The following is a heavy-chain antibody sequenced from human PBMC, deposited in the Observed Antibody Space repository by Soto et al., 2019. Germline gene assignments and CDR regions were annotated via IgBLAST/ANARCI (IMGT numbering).Heavy chain of an antibody. Sequence: PWESLKISCKGSGYSFTSYWTSWVRQMPGKGLEWMGRIDPSDSYTNYSPSFQGHVTISADKSISTAYLQWSSLKASDTAMYYCARDGDYALHYYYYGMDVWGQGTTVTVSS. V-gene: IGHV5-10-1*01. D-gene: IGHD4-17*01. CDR1: GYSFTSYW. CDR2: IDPSDSYT. CDR3: ARDGDYALHYYYYGMDV. J-gene: IGHJ6*02.